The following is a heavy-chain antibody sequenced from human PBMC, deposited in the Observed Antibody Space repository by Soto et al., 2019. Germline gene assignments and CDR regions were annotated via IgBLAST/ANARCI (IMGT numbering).Heavy chain of an antibody. CDR3: ARHGYSSSWYPDH. Sequence: PGESLKISCQVSGYRFSSFWIGWVRQKPGKGLEWIGIAQPGHSDTRYSPAFQGHVTISADESTNPAYLQWSSLRASDTAMYFCARHGYSSSWYPDHWGQGTLVTVSS. D-gene: IGHD6-13*01. CDR2: AQPGHSDT. CDR1: GYRFSSFW. V-gene: IGHV5-51*01. J-gene: IGHJ4*02.